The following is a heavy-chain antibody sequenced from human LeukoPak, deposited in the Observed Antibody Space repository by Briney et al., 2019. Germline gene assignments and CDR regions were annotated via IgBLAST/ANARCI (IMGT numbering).Heavy chain of an antibody. Sequence: GGSLRLSCAASGFTVSGNYMSWVRQAPGKGLEWVSIIYSGGSTYYADSVKGRFTISRDNSKNTLYLQMNSLRAEDTAVYYCAKGGVSVAGYIDYWGQGTLVTVSS. CDR3: AKGGVSVAGYIDY. CDR2: IYSGGST. J-gene: IGHJ4*02. D-gene: IGHD1-1*01. V-gene: IGHV3-53*05. CDR1: GFTVSGNY.